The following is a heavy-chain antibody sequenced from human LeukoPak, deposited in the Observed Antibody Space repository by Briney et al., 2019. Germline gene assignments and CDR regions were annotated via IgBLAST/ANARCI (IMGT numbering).Heavy chain of an antibody. CDR2: ISSSSSYI. V-gene: IGHV3-21*05. CDR3: ARDNSAAAEGMGTY. CDR1: GFIFSSYE. J-gene: IGHJ4*02. D-gene: IGHD6-13*01. Sequence: GGSLRLSCAASGFIFSSYELNWVRQAPGKGLEWVSYISSSSSYIYYADSVKGRFTISRDNAKNSLYLQMNSLRAEDTAVYYCARDNSAAAEGMGTYWGQGTLVTVSS.